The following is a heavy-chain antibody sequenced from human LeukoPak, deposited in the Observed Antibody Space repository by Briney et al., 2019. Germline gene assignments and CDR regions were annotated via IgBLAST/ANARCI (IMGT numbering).Heavy chain of an antibody. J-gene: IGHJ6*04. CDR3: ARHVYYYGSGSYFLVYYYGMDV. D-gene: IGHD3-10*01. Sequence: GESLKISCKGSGYSFTSYWISWVRQMPGKGLEWMGRIDPSDSYTNYSPSFQGHVTISADKSISTAYLQWSSLKVSDTAMYYCARHVYYYGSGSYFLVYYYGMDVWGKGTTVTVSS. CDR2: IDPSDSYT. V-gene: IGHV5-10-1*01. CDR1: GYSFTSYW.